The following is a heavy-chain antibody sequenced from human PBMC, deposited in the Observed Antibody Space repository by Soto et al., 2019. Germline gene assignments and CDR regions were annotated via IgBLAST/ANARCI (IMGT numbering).Heavy chain of an antibody. V-gene: IGHV3-30*18. CDR3: AKAIRIASVHDAFDI. Sequence: QVQLVESGGGVVQPGRSLRLSCAASGFTFSSYGMHWVRQAPGKGLEWVAVISYDGSNKYYADSVKGRFTISRDNSKNTLYLQMNSLIAEDPAVYDCAKAIRIASVHDAFDIWGQGTMVTVSS. CDR1: GFTFSSYG. CDR2: ISYDGSNK. D-gene: IGHD6-13*01. J-gene: IGHJ3*02.